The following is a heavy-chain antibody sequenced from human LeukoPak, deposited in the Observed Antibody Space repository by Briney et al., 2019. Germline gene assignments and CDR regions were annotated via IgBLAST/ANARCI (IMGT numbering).Heavy chain of an antibody. J-gene: IGHJ4*02. CDR2: IIPIFGTA. D-gene: IGHD3-10*01. CDR1: GGTFSSYA. CDR3: ARVITMVRGSPIPGPYFDY. V-gene: IGHV1-69*06. Sequence: SVKVSCTASGGTFSSYAISWVRQAPGQGLEWMGGIIPIFGTANYAQKFQGRVTITADKSTSTAYMELSSLRSEDTAVYYCARVITMVRGSPIPGPYFDYWGQGTLVTVSS.